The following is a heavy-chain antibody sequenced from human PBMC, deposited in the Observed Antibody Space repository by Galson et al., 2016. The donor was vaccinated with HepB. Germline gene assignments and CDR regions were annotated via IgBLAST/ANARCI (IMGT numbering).Heavy chain of an antibody. CDR1: GYTFTSYE. D-gene: IGHD6-19*01. V-gene: IGHV1-18*04. CDR3: ARGGHRVAGTS. Sequence: QSGAEVKMPGASVKVSCKASGYTFTSYEISWVRQAPGQGLEWMGWISAYNGNTIYAQTFQDRVNMTTDTSTSTAYMDLRSLRSDDTAVYYCARGGHRVAGTSWGQGTLVTVSS. CDR2: ISAYNGNT. J-gene: IGHJ4*02.